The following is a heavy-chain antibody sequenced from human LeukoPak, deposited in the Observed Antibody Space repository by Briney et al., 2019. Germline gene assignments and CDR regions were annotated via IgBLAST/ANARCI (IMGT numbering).Heavy chain of an antibody. CDR1: GFTFSSYA. D-gene: IGHD2-15*01. V-gene: IGHV3-23*01. CDR3: ASRLGYCSGGSCSGGAFDI. Sequence: GGSLRLSCAASGFTFSSYAMSWVRQVPGKGLEWVSVISGSGDNTYYADSVKGRFTISRDNSKNMLYLQMNSLRAEDTAMYYCASRLGYCSGGSCSGGAFDIWGQGTMVTVSS. J-gene: IGHJ3*02. CDR2: ISGSGDNT.